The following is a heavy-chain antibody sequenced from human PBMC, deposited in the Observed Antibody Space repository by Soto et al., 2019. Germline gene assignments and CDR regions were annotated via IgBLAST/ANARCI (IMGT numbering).Heavy chain of an antibody. CDR1: GYTFTSYG. D-gene: IGHD6-19*01. Sequence: QVPLVQSGAEVKKPGASVKVSCKASGYTFTSYGISWVRQAPGQGLEWMGWISAYNGNTNYAQKLQGRVTMTTDTTTSTGYLDLRSLRTDDKAVYYCARCRYSRGWYGRYFDLWGRGTLVTVCS. CDR2: ISAYNGNT. V-gene: IGHV1-18*01. J-gene: IGHJ2*01. CDR3: ARCRYSRGWYGRYFDL.